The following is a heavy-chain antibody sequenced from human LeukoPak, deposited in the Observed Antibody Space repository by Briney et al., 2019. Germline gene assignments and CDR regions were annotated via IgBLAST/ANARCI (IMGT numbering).Heavy chain of an antibody. CDR1: GFTFSSYA. Sequence: GGSLRLSCAASGFTFSSYAITWVRQAPGKGLEWVSGISGRGGRTYYAGSVKGRFTISRDNAKNTLYLQMNSLRAEDTAVYYCARRGAVAGTFDYWGQGTLVTVSS. CDR2: ISGRGGRT. CDR3: ARRGAVAGTFDY. V-gene: IGHV3-23*01. J-gene: IGHJ4*02. D-gene: IGHD6-19*01.